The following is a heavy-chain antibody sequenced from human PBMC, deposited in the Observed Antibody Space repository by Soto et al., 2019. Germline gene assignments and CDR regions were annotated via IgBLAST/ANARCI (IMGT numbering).Heavy chain of an antibody. CDR2: IYYSGST. V-gene: IGHV4-39*07. D-gene: IGHD2-2*02. J-gene: IGHJ4*02. CDR1: GGSISSSSYY. Sequence: SETLSLTCTVSGGSISSSSYYWGWIRQPPGKGLEWIGSIYYSGSTNYNPSLKSRVTISVDTSKNQFSLKLSSVTAADTAVYYCARDPGPQYRSTFDYWGQGTLVTVSS. CDR3: ARDPGPQYRSTFDY.